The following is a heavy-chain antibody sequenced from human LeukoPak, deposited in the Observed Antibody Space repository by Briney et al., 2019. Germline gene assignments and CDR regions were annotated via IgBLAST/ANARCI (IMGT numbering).Heavy chain of an antibody. D-gene: IGHD3-22*01. CDR3: ARANYDSRAYTYYFDS. CDR1: GFTFSIYE. CDR2: ITSSGSTI. Sequence: GSLRLSCAASGFTFSIYEMNWVRQAPAKGLEWVSYITSSGSTIYYADSVKGRFTISRDNAKISLYLQMNSLRAEDTAIYYCARANYDSRAYTYYFDSWGQGTLVTVSS. V-gene: IGHV3-48*03. J-gene: IGHJ4*02.